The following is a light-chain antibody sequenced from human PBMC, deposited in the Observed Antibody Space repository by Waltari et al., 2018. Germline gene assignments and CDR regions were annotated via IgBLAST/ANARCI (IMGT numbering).Light chain of an antibody. Sequence: EIVLTQSPATLSLSPGERATLSCRASQSVSNLLGWYQQKPGQAPRLLIYDASNRATGIPARFSGSGSGTDFTLTISSLEPEDFAIYYCQHRRNWPWTVGQGTRVEIK. V-gene: IGKV3-11*01. J-gene: IGKJ1*01. CDR1: QSVSNL. CDR3: QHRRNWPWT. CDR2: DAS.